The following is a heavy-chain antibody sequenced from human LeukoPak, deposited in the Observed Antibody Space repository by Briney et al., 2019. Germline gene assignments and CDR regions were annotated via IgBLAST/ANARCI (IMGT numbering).Heavy chain of an antibody. CDR1: GYTFTGYY. J-gene: IGHJ4*02. CDR3: AREMGWYYDSSGCFDY. Sequence: KXSCXASGYTFTGYYMHWVRQAPGQGLEWMGWINPNSGGTNYAQKFQGWVTMTRDTSISTAYMELSRLRSDDTAVYYCAREMGWYYDSSGCFDYWGQGTLVTVSS. CDR2: INPNSGGT. V-gene: IGHV1-2*04. D-gene: IGHD3-22*01.